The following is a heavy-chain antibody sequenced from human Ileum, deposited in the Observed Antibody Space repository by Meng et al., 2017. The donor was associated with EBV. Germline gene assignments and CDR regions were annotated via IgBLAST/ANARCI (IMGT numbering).Heavy chain of an antibody. V-gene: IGHV7-4-1*02. J-gene: IGHJ2*01. D-gene: IGHD3-22*01. CDR3: ARGGPYPDSSGFHWYFDL. CDR2: INTHTGNP. Sequence: QAQLVPPGAEVKKPGASVKVSCKAYGYTFINYAINWVRQAPGQGLEWMGWINTHTGNPTYGQGFTGRFVLSSDTSVSTANLQISSLKAEDTAVYYCARGGPYPDSSGFHWYFDLWGRGTLVTVAS. CDR1: GYTFINYA.